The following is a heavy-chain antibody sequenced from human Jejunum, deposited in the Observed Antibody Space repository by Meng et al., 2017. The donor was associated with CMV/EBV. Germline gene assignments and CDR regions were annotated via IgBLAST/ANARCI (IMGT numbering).Heavy chain of an antibody. Sequence: CAASGFNFGGYSMNCVRQAPGKGLEWVASITNTGSRIYYGDSVKDRFTISRDNAENSLYLQMNSLRPEDTAVYYCARDNDFTNYYWGQGTRGTVSS. D-gene: IGHD4-11*01. V-gene: IGHV3-21*01. CDR2: ITNTGSRI. CDR3: ARDNDFTNYY. J-gene: IGHJ4*02. CDR1: GFNFGGYS.